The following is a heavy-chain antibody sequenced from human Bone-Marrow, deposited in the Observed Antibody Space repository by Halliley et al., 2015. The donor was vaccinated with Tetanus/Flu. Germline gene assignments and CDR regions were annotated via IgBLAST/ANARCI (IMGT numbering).Heavy chain of an antibody. CDR3: AMDHFDERGGDFFLGLPYFPAE. V-gene: IGHV3-23*01. CDR1: GFTFSSYG. D-gene: IGHD2-21*02. J-gene: IGHJ1*01. Sequence: SLRLSCAASGFTFSSYGMRWVHQAAGKGLEWVSAISGNGIKTHYADSVKGRFTISRDNSKNTLYLQMNSLRAEDTAVYYCAMDHFDERGGDFFLGLPYFPAEGGQASLVSASP. CDR2: ISGNGIKT.